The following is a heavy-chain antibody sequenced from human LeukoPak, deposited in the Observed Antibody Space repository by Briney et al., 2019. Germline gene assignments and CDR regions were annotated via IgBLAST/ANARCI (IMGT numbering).Heavy chain of an antibody. CDR3: AKNPYAEDFWSGYYYYFDY. V-gene: IGHV3-23*01. Sequence: GGSLRLSCAASGFTFSSYTMSWVRQAPGKGLEWVSAISGSGGSTYYADSVKGRFTISRDNSKNTLYLQMNSLRAEDTAVYYCAKNPYAEDFWSGYYYYFDYWGQGTLVTVSS. D-gene: IGHD3-3*01. CDR2: ISGSGGST. CDR1: GFTFSSYT. J-gene: IGHJ4*02.